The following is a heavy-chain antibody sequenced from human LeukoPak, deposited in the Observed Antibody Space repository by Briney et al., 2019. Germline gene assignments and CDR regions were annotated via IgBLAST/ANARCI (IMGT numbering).Heavy chain of an antibody. J-gene: IGHJ6*03. V-gene: IGHV1-24*01. Sequence: ASVKVSCKVSGYTLTELSMHWVRQAPGKGLEWMGGFDPEDGETIYAQKFQGRVTITADESTSTAYMELSSLRSEDTAVYYCARGVYEDYYYYMDVWGKGTTVTVSS. D-gene: IGHD5/OR15-5a*01. CDR3: ARGVYEDYYYYMDV. CDR2: FDPEDGET. CDR1: GYTLTELS.